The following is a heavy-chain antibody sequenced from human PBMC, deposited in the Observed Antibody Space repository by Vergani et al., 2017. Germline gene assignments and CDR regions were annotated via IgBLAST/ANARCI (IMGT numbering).Heavy chain of an antibody. J-gene: IGHJ4*02. D-gene: IGHD2-15*01. CDR2: MDYSGST. Sequence: QVQLQESGPGLVKPSETLSLTCTVSGDSVISTDYHWGWIRQPPGKGLEWIGSMDYSGSTSYNPSLESRISISFETPKNQFSLRLTFVTAADTAVYYCASKRGACRAAYCHSYDSWGPGTLVGVSS. V-gene: IGHV4-39*01. CDR1: GDSVISTDYH. CDR3: ASKRGACRAAYCHSYDS.